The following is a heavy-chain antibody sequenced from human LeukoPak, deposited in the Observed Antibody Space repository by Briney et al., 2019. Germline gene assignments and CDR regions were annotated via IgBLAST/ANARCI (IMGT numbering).Heavy chain of an antibody. CDR1: GGSISSHY. Sequence: SETLSLTCTVSGGSISSHYWRWIRQPPGKGLEWIGYISYSGSTNYNTALKSRVTISVDTSKNQFFLKLSSVTAADTAVYYCARYGRAATIPERGIDYWGQGTLVTVSS. J-gene: IGHJ4*02. CDR2: ISYSGST. V-gene: IGHV4-59*11. D-gene: IGHD5-24*01. CDR3: ARYGRAATIPERGIDY.